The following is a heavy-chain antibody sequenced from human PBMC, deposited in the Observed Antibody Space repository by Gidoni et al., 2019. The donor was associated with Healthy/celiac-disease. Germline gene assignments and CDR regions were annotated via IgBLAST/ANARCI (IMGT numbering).Heavy chain of an antibody. V-gene: IGHV1-3*01. CDR3: ARDRVLGYCSGGSCYPLEY. CDR1: GYTFTSYA. D-gene: IGHD2-15*01. CDR2: INAGNGNT. Sequence: QVQLVQSGAEVKKPGASVKVSCKASGYTFTSYAMHGVRQAPGQRPEWMGWINAGNGNTKYSQKFQGRVTITRDTSASTAYMELSSLRSEDTAVYYCARDRVLGYCSGGSCYPLEYWGQGTLVTVSS. J-gene: IGHJ4*02.